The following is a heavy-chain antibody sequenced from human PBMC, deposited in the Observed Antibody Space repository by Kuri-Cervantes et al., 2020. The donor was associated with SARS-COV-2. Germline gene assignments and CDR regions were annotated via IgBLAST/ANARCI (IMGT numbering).Heavy chain of an antibody. CDR1: GFTFSGSA. CDR2: IRSKPNNYAT. J-gene: IGHJ4*02. CDR3: TSGSCSGGRCYYSFDY. V-gene: IGHV3-73*01. Sequence: GGSLSLSGAASGFTFSGSAIHWVRQASGRGLEWVGRIRSKPNNYATAYTASVKGRFTISRDDSENTAYLQMNSLKTEDTAVYFCTSGSCSGGRCYYSFDYWGQGTLVTVSS. D-gene: IGHD2-15*01.